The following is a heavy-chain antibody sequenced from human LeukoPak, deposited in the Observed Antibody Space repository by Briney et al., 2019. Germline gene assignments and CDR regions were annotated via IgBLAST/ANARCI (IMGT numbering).Heavy chain of an antibody. Sequence: YPGGPLRLSCAPSGLPFNSFNKHWLRHAPGKALEGLGRIKSNSNGGTIDYAASVKGRFTISRDDPKNTLYLQMNSLKTEDTGVYYCATNPGSSRWLAGAFAVWGQGTVVSVSS. V-gene: IGHV3-15*07. CDR3: ATNPGSSRWLAGAFAV. CDR2: IKSNSNGGTI. CDR1: GLPFNSFN. D-gene: IGHD6-13*01. J-gene: IGHJ3*01.